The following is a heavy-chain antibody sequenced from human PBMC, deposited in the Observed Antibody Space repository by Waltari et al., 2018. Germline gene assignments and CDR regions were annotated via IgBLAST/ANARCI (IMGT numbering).Heavy chain of an antibody. CDR1: GGSISSSGYY. Sequence: QLQLQESGPGLVKSSETLSLTCTVSGGSISSSGYYWGWIRQPPGKGLEWIGTIDYSGNTYYHPSLKSRVTISVDTSKRQFSLKLNSVTAADTAVYYCVRDFGDHRTDYWGQGTLVTVSS. J-gene: IGHJ4*02. CDR3: VRDFGDHRTDY. D-gene: IGHD4-17*01. V-gene: IGHV4-39*02. CDR2: IDYSGNT.